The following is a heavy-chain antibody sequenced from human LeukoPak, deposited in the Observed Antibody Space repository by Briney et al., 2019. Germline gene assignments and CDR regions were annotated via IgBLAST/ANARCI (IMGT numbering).Heavy chain of an antibody. V-gene: IGHV1-46*01. CDR3: ARDQEAFDY. J-gene: IGHJ4*02. CDR1: GGTFSSYA. Sequence: ASVKVSCKASGGTFSSYAISWVRQAPGQGLEWMGMIYPRDGSASYAQKFQGRVTVTRDTSTSTVHMELSGLRSEDTAVYYCARDQEAFDYWGQGTLVTVSS. CDR2: IYPRDGSA.